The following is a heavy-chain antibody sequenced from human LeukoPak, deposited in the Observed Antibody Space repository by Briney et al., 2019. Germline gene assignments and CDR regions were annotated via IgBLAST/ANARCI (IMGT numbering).Heavy chain of an antibody. J-gene: IGHJ4*02. V-gene: IGHV1-2*02. CDR1: GYTFTGYY. Sequence: ASVKVSCKASGYTFTGYYIHWVRQAPGQGLEWMGWINPNSGGTNYAQKFQGRVTMTRDTSISTAYMELSRLRSDDTAVYYCARDKDYYDSSGYYYKVESYYFDYWGQGTLVTVSS. CDR3: ARDKDYYDSSGYYYKVESYYFDY. D-gene: IGHD3-22*01. CDR2: INPNSGGT.